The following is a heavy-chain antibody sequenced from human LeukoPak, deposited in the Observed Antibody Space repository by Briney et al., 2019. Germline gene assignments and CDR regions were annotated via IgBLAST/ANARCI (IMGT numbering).Heavy chain of an antibody. CDR3: ARVTVTAIDY. J-gene: IGHJ4*02. D-gene: IGHD4-17*01. CDR1: GFTFSNYA. Sequence: GGSLRLSCAASGFTFSNYAMSCVRQAPGKGLEWVSAISGSGGSTYYADSVKGRFTISRDNAKNSLYLQMNSLRAEDTAVYYCARVTVTAIDYWGQGTLVTVSS. CDR2: ISGSGGST. V-gene: IGHV3-23*01.